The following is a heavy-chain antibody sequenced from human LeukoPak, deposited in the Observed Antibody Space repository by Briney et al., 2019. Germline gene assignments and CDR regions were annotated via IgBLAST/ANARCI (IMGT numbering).Heavy chain of an antibody. CDR1: GYNFTNYW. CDR3: ARRAGTVTTSWFDP. D-gene: IGHD4-17*01. CDR2: IYPGDSDT. V-gene: IGHV5-51*01. J-gene: IGHJ5*02. Sequence: GESLKISCKVSGYNFTNYWIGWVRQMPGKGLEWMGIIYPGDSDTRYSPSFQGQVTISADKSISTAYLQWSSLKASDTAMYYCARRAGTVTTSWFDPWGQGTLVTVSS.